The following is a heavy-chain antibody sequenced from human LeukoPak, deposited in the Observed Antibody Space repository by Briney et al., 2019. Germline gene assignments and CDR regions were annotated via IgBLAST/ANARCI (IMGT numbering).Heavy chain of an antibody. CDR3: AQIRGDRFGTEVFDP. J-gene: IGHJ5*02. V-gene: IGHV1-69*06. D-gene: IGHD3-10*01. CDR2: IIPIFGTA. CDR1: GGTFSSYA. Sequence: SVKVSCKASGGTFSSYAISWVRQAPGQGLEWMGGIIPIFGTANYAQKFQGRVTITADKSTSTAYMELSSLRSEDTAVYYCAQIRGDRFGTEVFDPWGQGTLVTVSS.